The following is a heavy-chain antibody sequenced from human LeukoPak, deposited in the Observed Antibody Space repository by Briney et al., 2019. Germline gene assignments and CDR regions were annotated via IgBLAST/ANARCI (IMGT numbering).Heavy chain of an antibody. V-gene: IGHV3-23*01. D-gene: IGHD5-12*01. J-gene: IGHJ6*02. CDR2: MNNGPGAT. CDR1: GFSFSTSP. CDR3: AKTHYDLLDG. Sequence: PGGSLRLSCAASGFSFSTSPMSWVRQPPGEGLEWVSAMNNGPGATFYRDSVRGRFTISRDDSKSTLYLQMNSLRAEDTGTYYCAKTHYDLLDGWGQGTTVTVSS.